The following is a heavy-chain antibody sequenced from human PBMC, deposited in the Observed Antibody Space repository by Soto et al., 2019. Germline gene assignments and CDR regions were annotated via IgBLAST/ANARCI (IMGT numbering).Heavy chain of an antibody. CDR2: ISSNGGST. Sequence: PGGSLRLSCAASVFTFSSYAMNWVRQAPGKGLEWVSSISSNGGSTYYADSVKGRFTISRDNSKNTLYLQMGSLRAEDMAVYYCARDQAPTIFGVVDYWGQGTLVTVSS. CDR1: VFTFSSYA. D-gene: IGHD3-3*01. J-gene: IGHJ4*02. V-gene: IGHV3-64*02. CDR3: ARDQAPTIFGVVDY.